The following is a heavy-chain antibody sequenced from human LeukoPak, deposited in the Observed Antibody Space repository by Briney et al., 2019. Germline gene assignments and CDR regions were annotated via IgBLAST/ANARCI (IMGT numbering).Heavy chain of an antibody. D-gene: IGHD1-26*01. CDR3: ARSHLGADNYWYFDL. V-gene: IGHV3-74*01. J-gene: IGHJ2*01. CDR1: GFTFSDFW. Sequence: GGSLRLSCAASGFTFSDFWMHWVRQAPGKGLVWVSRINSGGTVTNYADSVKGRLTISRDNAKNTLYLQMNSLRAEDTAVYYCARSHLGADNYWYFDLWGRGTLVTVSS. CDR2: INSGGTVT.